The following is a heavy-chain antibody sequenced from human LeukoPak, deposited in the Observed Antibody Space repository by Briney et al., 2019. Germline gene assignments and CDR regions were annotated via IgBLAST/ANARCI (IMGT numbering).Heavy chain of an antibody. V-gene: IGHV3-11*05. Sequence: GGSLRLSCAASGFTFNSYAMSWLRQAPGKGLEWVSYISSSSSYTNYADSVKGRFTISRDNAKNSLYLQMNSLRAEDTGVYYCARELGRWELPPGGRDYWGQGTLVTVSS. CDR1: GFTFNSYA. J-gene: IGHJ4*02. D-gene: IGHD1-26*01. CDR2: ISSSSSYT. CDR3: ARELGRWELPPGGRDY.